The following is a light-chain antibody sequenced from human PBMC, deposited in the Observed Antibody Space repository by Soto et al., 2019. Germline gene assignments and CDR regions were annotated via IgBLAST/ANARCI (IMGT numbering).Light chain of an antibody. CDR2: DAS. J-gene: IGKJ4*01. CDR3: HQYDNLPLT. Sequence: DIQMTQSPSSLSASVGDRVTISCQASHGVKKYLSWYQQKPGKAPKLLVYDASTLEAGVPSRFSGSGSGTHFTFTISSLQPEDFATCFCHQYDNLPLTFGGGTKV. V-gene: IGKV1-33*01. CDR1: HGVKKY.